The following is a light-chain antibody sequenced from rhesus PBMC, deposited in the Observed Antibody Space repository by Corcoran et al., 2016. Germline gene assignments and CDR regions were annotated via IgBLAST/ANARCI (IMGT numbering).Light chain of an antibody. CDR3: QKYSSSPT. CDR2: GAS. J-gene: IGKJ4*01. Sequence: QVILTQSPATLSLSPGERATLSCRASQSVSSYLAWYQQKPGQAPRLLIYGASSRDTGIPDRFSGSGSGTELTLTISSLEPEDFAVYYYQKYSSSPTFGGGTKVEIK. V-gene: IGKV3-53*01. CDR1: QSVSSY.